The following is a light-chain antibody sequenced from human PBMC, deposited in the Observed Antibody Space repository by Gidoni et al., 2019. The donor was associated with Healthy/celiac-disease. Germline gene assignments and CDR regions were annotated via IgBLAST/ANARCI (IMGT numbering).Light chain of an antibody. J-gene: IGLJ2*01. Sequence: QSALTQPASVSGSPGQSITISCTGTSSDVGGYNYVSCYQHHPGKAPKLMIYDVSNRPSGVANSFSGSKSGNTASLTISGLQAEDEADYYCSSYTSSSTLLFGGGTKLTVL. CDR1: SSDVGGYNY. CDR3: SSYTSSSTLL. CDR2: DVS. V-gene: IGLV2-14*03.